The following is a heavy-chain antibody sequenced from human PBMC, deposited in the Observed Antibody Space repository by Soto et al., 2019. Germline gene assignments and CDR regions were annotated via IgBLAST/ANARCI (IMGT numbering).Heavy chain of an antibody. V-gene: IGHV1-8*01. CDR3: ARGGIDCSSTSCQDYYYYYYMDV. CDR2: MNPNSGNT. D-gene: IGHD2-2*01. Sequence: ASVKVSCKASGYTFTSYDINWVRQATGQGLEWMGWMNPNSGNTGYAQKFQGRVTMTRNTSISTAYMELSSLRSEDTAVYYCARGGIDCSSTSCQDYYYYYYMDVWGKGTTVTVSS. J-gene: IGHJ6*03. CDR1: GYTFTSYD.